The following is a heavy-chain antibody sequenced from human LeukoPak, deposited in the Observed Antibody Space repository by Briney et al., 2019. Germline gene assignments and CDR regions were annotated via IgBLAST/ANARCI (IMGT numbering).Heavy chain of an antibody. D-gene: IGHD6-19*01. J-gene: IGHJ4*02. V-gene: IGHV3-9*01. CDR1: GFTFDDYA. CDR2: ISWNSGSI. CDR3: AKDIRAVAGKGSFDY. Sequence: GRSLRLSCAASGFTFDDYAMHWVRQAPGKGLEWVSGISWNSGSIGYADSVKGRFTISRDNAKNSLYLQMNSLRAVDTALYYCAKDIRAVAGKGSFDYWGQGTLVTVSS.